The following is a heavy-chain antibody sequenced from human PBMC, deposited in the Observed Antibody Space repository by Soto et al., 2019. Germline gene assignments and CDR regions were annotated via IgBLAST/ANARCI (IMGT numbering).Heavy chain of an antibody. V-gene: IGHV3-23*01. CDR2: LSNTGRRT. J-gene: IGHJ4*01. CDR3: ATEMGATQGPFDN. CDR1: VFPFGANA. D-gene: IGHD1-26*01. Sequence: GGSLRLSXVVSVFPFGANAMSWVRQAPGKGLEWVSGLSNTGRRTSYADSVKGRFNISRDNSENTVYLQMNSLRVEDTALYYCATEMGATQGPFDNWGHGTLVTVSS.